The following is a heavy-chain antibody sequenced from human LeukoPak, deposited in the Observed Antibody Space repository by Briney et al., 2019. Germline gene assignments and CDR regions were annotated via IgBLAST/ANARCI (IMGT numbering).Heavy chain of an antibody. CDR3: ARDPRSGNYLDY. CDR2: IYTSGTT. J-gene: IGHJ4*02. Sequence: IPSETLSLTCTVSGGSISSYYWSWIRQPAGKGLEWIGRIYTSGTTSYNPSLKSRVTISVDTSKNQFSLKLTSVTAADTAVYYCARDPRSGNYLDYWGQGTLVTVSS. D-gene: IGHD3-10*01. CDR1: GGSISSYY. V-gene: IGHV4-4*07.